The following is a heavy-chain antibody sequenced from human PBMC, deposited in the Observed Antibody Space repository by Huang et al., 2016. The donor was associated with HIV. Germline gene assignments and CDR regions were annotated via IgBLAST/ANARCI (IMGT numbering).Heavy chain of an antibody. D-gene: IGHD3-22*01. CDR2: IRDSGST. Sequence: QVQLQQWGAELLKPSETLSLTCAVSGGSFSGHYWTWIRQPPGRGREWIGEIRDSGSTTYTPSLKSRVTISGDTSQSQFSLKLNSVTAADTAIYYCARMFKYDSGGYWGNDAFDIWGQGTMVTVSS. V-gene: IGHV4-34*02. CDR1: GGSFSGHY. CDR3: ARMFKYDSGGYWGNDAFDI. J-gene: IGHJ3*02.